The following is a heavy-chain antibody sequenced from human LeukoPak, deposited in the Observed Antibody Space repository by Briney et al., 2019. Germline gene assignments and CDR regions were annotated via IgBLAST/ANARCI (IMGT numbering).Heavy chain of an antibody. V-gene: IGHV1-2*02. CDR2: INPNSGGT. CDR3: ARPKAVILGGSGSYSSLDY. Sequence: GASVKVSCKASGYTFTGYYMHWVRQAPGLGLEWMGWINPNSGGTNYAQKFQGRVTMTRDTSISTAYMELSRLRSDDTAVYYCARPKAVILGGSGSYSSLDYWGQGTLVTVSS. D-gene: IGHD3-10*01. J-gene: IGHJ4*02. CDR1: GYTFTGYY.